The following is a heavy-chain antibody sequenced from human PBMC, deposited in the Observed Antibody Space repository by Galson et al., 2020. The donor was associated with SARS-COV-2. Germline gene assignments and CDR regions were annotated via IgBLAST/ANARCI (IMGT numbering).Heavy chain of an antibody. V-gene: IGHV3-48*01. CDR2: ISSSSSTI. CDR1: GFTFSSYS. CDR3: ARPYCTNGVCYFYFDY. J-gene: IGHJ4*02. D-gene: IGHD2-8*01. Sequence: VGSLRLSCAASGFTFSSYSMNWVRQAPGKGLEWVSYISSSSSTIYYADSVKCRFTISRDNAKNSLYLQMNSLRAEDTAVYYCARPYCTNGVCYFYFDYWGQGTLVTVSS.